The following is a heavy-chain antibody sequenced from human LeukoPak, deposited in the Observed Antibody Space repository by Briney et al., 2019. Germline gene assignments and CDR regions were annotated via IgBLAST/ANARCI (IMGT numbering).Heavy chain of an antibody. J-gene: IGHJ6*02. CDR1: GFTFSGYY. CDR3: AKNKKGIGSAGNHYCGMDV. Sequence: PGGSLRLSCAASGFTFSGYYMHWVRQAPGKGLEWIPFISGNGGSTYYADFVKGGFTISRATSNNSPYMQMTSLRTDDTALYYCAKNKKGIGSAGNHYCGMDVWGQGTTVTVSS. V-gene: IGHV3-43*02. D-gene: IGHD6-13*01. CDR2: ISGNGGST.